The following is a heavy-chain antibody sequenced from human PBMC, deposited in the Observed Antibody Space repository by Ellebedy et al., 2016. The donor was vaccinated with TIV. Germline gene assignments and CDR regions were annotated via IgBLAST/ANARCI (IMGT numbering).Heavy chain of an antibody. CDR1: GGALSSYA. J-gene: IGHJ4*02. V-gene: IGHV1-69*10. CDR2: IMPILRTA. CDR3: ARRRGYNYGDFDS. Sequence: ASVKVSCKASGGALSSYAITWVRQAPGQGLEWMGGIMPILRTANYAQKFQGRVTITADSFTSTAYMELSSLRSEDTAIYFCARRRGYNYGDFDSWGQGTLVTVYS. D-gene: IGHD5-18*01.